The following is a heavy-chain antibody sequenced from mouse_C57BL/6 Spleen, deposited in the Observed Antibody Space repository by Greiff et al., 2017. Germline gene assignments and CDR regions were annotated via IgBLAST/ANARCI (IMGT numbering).Heavy chain of an antibody. V-gene: IGHV2-2*01. Sequence: VQLQQSGPGLVQPSQSLSITCTVSGFSFTSYGVHWVRQSPGKGLEWLGVIWSGGSTDSNAAFISRLSISKDNSKSQVFFKMNSLQADDTAIYYCASGPWFADWGQGTLVTVSA. CDR3: ASGPWFAD. CDR2: IWSGGST. J-gene: IGHJ3*01. CDR1: GFSFTSYG.